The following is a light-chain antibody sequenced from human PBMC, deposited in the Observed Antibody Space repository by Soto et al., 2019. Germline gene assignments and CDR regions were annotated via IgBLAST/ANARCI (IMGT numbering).Light chain of an antibody. Sequence: DIQMTQSPSTLSASVGDRVTITCRASQSINRWLSWYQHKPGKAPKLLIYNAFTSESGVPSRFSGSGSGTEFTLTISSLQPDDFATYYCQQYINWPLTFGGGTNVEI. V-gene: IGKV1-5*01. J-gene: IGKJ4*01. CDR1: QSINRW. CDR3: QQYINWPLT. CDR2: NAF.